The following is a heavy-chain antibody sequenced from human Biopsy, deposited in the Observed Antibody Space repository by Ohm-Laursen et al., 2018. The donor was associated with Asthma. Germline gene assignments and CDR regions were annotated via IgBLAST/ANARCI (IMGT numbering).Heavy chain of an antibody. V-gene: IGHV4-39*01. J-gene: IGHJ4*02. Sequence: TLSLTCTVSYGSITSGGYYWGWIRQPPGKGLEWIGNIYYGGSTYYSPSLKRRITISVDTSKKQFSLKLSSVTAADTAVYYCARLRIRPYYFDYWGRGTLVTVSS. CDR2: IYYGGST. CDR3: ARLRIRPYYFDY. D-gene: IGHD2-15*01. CDR1: YGSITSGGYY.